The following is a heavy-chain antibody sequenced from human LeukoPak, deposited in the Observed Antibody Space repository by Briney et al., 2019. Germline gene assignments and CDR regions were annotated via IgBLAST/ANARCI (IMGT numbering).Heavy chain of an antibody. CDR1: GFTFSFYA. CDR2: ITNNGGST. D-gene: IGHD2/OR15-2a*01. Sequence: GGSLRLSCSASGFTFSFYAMHWVRQAPGKGLEYLSAITNNGGSTYYADSVKGRFTISRDNSKNTLYLQMSSLRAEDTAVYLCVKDLRSDFMGVLSRYLSYWGQGTLVTVSS. CDR3: VKDLRSDFMGVLSRYLSY. J-gene: IGHJ4*02. V-gene: IGHV3-64D*09.